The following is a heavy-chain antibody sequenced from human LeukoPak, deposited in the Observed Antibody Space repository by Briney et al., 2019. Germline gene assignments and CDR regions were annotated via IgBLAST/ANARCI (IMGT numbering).Heavy chain of an antibody. CDR3: ARGRYCGSASCPFFDY. CDR1: GFTFSTYW. D-gene: IGHD2-2*01. Sequence: GGSRRLSCAASGFTFSTYWMSWVRQAPGKGLEWVANIKQDGSGEYYVDSVKGRFTISRDNAKNSLYLQMISLRAEDTAVYYCARGRYCGSASCPFFDYWGQGTLVTVSS. CDR2: IKQDGSGE. V-gene: IGHV3-7*04. J-gene: IGHJ4*02.